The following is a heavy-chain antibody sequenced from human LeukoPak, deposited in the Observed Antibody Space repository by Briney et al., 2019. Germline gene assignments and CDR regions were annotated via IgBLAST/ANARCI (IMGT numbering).Heavy chain of an antibody. Sequence: SETRSLTCTASDDSISRDLWTWIRQPPGKGLEWIGYIRYSGRTEYNPSLKSRVTISIQTSKNQFSLKLTSVTAADTAIYYCARLPDVSGWPFDYWGQGILVTVSS. CDR2: IRYSGRT. D-gene: IGHD6-19*01. V-gene: IGHV4-59*01. CDR1: DDSISRDL. J-gene: IGHJ4*02. CDR3: ARLPDVSGWPFDY.